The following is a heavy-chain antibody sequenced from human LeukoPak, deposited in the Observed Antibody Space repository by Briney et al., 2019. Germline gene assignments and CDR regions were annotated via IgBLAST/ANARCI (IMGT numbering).Heavy chain of an antibody. CDR2: INPNSGGT. Sequence: ASVKVSCKASGYTFTGYYMHWVRQAPGQGLEWMGWINPNSGGTNYAQKFQGWVTMTRDTSISTAYMELSRLRSDDTAVYYCARGREQKVTAIGGGKLFDPWGQGTLVTVSS. CDR1: GYTFTGYY. J-gene: IGHJ5*02. CDR3: ARGREQKVTAIGGGKLFDP. V-gene: IGHV1-2*04. D-gene: IGHD5-18*01.